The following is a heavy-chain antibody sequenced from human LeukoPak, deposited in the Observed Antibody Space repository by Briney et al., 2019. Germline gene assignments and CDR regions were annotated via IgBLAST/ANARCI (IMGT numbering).Heavy chain of an antibody. CDR2: ISAYNGNT. J-gene: IGHJ4*02. CDR1: GYTFTSYG. CDR3: ARATLSRFGELLDY. D-gene: IGHD3-10*01. V-gene: IGHV1-18*01. Sequence: ASVKVSCKASGYTFTSYGISWVRQAPGQGLEWMGWISAYNGNTNYAQKLQGRVTVTTDTSTSTAYMELRSLRSDDTAVYYCARATLSRFGELLDYWGQGTLVTVSS.